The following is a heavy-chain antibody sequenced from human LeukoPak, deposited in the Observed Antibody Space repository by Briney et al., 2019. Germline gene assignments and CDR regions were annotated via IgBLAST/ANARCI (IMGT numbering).Heavy chain of an antibody. J-gene: IGHJ6*02. CDR3: AKDAYSSSGPYDYYYYGIDV. CDR2: SSWNSGSI. V-gene: IGHV3-9*01. D-gene: IGHD6-13*01. CDR1: GFTFDDDA. Sequence: PGRSLRLSCAASGFTFDDDATHWARHPPGKGLEWASGSSWNSGSIGYADSVKGRFTISRDNAKNSLYLQMNSLRAEDTALYYCAKDAYSSSGPYDYYYYGIDVWGQGTTVTVSS.